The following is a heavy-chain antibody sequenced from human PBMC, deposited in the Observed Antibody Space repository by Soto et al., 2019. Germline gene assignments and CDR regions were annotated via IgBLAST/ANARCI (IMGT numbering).Heavy chain of an antibody. CDR3: ARGRYSSSWYGHYAFDI. V-gene: IGHV3-33*01. CDR2: IWYDGSNK. J-gene: IGHJ3*02. Sequence: QVQLVESGGGVVQPGRSLRLSCAASGFTFSSYGMHWVRQAPGKGLEWVAAIWYDGSNKYYADSVKGRFTISRDNSKNTLYLQMNSLRAEDTAVYYCARGRYSSSWYGHYAFDIWGQGTMVTVSS. CDR1: GFTFSSYG. D-gene: IGHD6-13*01.